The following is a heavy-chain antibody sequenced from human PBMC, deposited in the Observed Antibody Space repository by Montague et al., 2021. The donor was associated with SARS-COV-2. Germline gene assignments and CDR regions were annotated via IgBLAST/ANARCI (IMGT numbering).Heavy chain of an antibody. V-gene: IGHV4-59*01. Sequence: SETLSLTCTVSGGSISSYYWSWIRQPPGNGLEWIGYIYYSGSTNYNPSLKSRVTISIDTSKNQFSLTLNSVTAADTAVYYCARGSYAPDAFDFWGQGTMVTVSS. J-gene: IGHJ3*01. CDR2: IYYSGST. D-gene: IGHD2-2*01. CDR3: ARGSYAPDAFDF. CDR1: GGSISSYY.